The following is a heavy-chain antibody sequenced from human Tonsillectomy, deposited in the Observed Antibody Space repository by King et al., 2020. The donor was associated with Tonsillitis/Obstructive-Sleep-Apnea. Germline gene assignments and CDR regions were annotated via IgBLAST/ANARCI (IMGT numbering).Heavy chain of an antibody. V-gene: IGHV4-34*01. D-gene: IGHD6-13*01. Sequence: VQLQQWGAGLLKPSETLSLTCAVYGGSFSGLYWNWIRQPPEKGLEWIGEINHSGSTNYNPSLKSRVTISVDTSKKQFSLKLSSVTAADTAVYYCAREHSSSLDYWGQGTLVTVSS. CDR1: GGSFSGLY. CDR3: AREHSSSLDY. CDR2: INHSGST. J-gene: IGHJ4*02.